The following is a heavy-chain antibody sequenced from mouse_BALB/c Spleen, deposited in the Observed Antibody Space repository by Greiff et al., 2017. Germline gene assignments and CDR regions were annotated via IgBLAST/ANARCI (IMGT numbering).Heavy chain of an antibody. Sequence: QVQLQQSGAELVRPGTSVKVSCKASGYAFTNYLIEWVKQRPGQGLEWIGVINPGSGGTNYNEKFKGKATLTADKSSSTAYMQLSSLTSDDSAVYFCARWLLNAMDYWGQGTSVTVSS. CDR1: GYAFTNYL. CDR3: ARWLLNAMDY. V-gene: IGHV1-54*01. D-gene: IGHD2-3*01. CDR2: INPGSGGT. J-gene: IGHJ4*01.